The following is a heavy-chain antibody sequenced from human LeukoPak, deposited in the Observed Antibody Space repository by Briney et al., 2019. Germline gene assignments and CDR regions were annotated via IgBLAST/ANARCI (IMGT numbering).Heavy chain of an antibody. Sequence: PSETLSLTCTVSGGSISSSSYYWGWIRQPPGKGLEWIGSIYYSGSTYYNPSLKSRVTISVDTSKNQFSLKLSSVTAADTAVYHCATVAARPSADYWGQGTLVTVSS. CDR2: IYYSGST. CDR3: ATVAARPSADY. V-gene: IGHV4-39*01. CDR1: GGSISSSSYY. J-gene: IGHJ4*02. D-gene: IGHD6-6*01.